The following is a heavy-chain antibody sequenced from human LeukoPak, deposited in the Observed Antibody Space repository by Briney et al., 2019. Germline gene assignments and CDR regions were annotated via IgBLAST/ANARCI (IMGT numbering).Heavy chain of an antibody. CDR2: INHSGST. CDR3: ARGGGRAVAGTTEWFDP. CDR1: GGSFSGYY. V-gene: IGHV4-34*01. D-gene: IGHD6-19*01. J-gene: IGHJ5*02. Sequence: PSETLSLTCAVSGGSFSGYYWSWIRQPPGKGLEWIGEINHSGSTNYNPSLKSRVTISVDTSKNQFSLKLSSVTAADTAVYYCARGGGRAVAGTTEWFDPWGQGTLVTVSS.